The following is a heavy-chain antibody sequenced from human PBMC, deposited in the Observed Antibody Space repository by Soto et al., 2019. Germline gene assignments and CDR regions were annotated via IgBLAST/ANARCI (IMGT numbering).Heavy chain of an antibody. D-gene: IGHD2-2*01. CDR2: IYYSGST. J-gene: IGHJ4*02. CDR1: GGSISSGGYY. Sequence: QVQLQESGPGLVKPSQTLSLTCTVSGGSISSGGYYWSWIRQHPGKGLEWIGYIYYSGSTYYNPSLKSRVTISVDTSKNQFSLKLSSVTAADTAVYYCARAAQGSSSLYQLLLYFPYYFDYWGQGTLVTVSS. CDR3: ARAAQGSSSLYQLLLYFPYYFDY. V-gene: IGHV4-31*03.